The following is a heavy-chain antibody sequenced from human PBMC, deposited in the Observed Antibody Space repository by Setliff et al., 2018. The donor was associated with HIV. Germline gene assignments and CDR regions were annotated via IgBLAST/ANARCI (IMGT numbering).Heavy chain of an antibody. D-gene: IGHD5-18*01. V-gene: IGHV4-34*01. CDR3: ARVFVDTAVLRVLEYYFDS. J-gene: IGHJ4*02. CDR1: GGSFSGYY. CDR2: INHSGST. Sequence: SETLSLTCAVYGGSFSGYYWSWIRQPPGKGLEWIGEINHSGSTDYNQSLKSRVTISVDTSKNQFSLRMRSVTAADPAVYYCARVFVDTAVLRVLEYYFDSWGRGTLVTVSS.